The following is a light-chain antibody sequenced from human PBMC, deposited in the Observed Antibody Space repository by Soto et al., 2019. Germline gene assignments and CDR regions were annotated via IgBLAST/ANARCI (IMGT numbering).Light chain of an antibody. J-gene: IGKJ1*01. V-gene: IGKV3-20*01. CDR1: QSVRSNY. Sequence: DIVLTQSPGTLSLSPGERATLSCRASQSVRSNYLAWFQQKPGQAPRLLIYAASSWATGIPDRFIDSGSGTDFTLNITRLEHEDFAVYYCQQYVSSPKTFGQGTKVEIK. CDR3: QQYVSSPKT. CDR2: AAS.